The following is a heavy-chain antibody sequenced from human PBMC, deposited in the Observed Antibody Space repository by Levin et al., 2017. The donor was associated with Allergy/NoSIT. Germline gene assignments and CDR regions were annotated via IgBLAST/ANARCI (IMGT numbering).Heavy chain of an antibody. D-gene: IGHD4-23*01. V-gene: IGHV1-18*01. CDR2: ISPYNANT. CDR3: ARGATVGDS. J-gene: IGHJ4*02. Sequence: PGGSLRLSCKASGYTFTSYNINWVRQAPGQGLEWMGRISPYNANTNYAQKLQGRVTMTTDTSTNTAYMELTSLRSDDTAVYFCARGATVGDSWGQGTLVTVSS. CDR1: GYTFTSYN.